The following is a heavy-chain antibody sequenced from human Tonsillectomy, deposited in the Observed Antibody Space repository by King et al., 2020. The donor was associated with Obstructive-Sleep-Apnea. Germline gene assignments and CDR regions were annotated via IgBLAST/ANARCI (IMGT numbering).Heavy chain of an antibody. J-gene: IGHJ4*02. D-gene: IGHD3-16*02. CDR3: VRDLSGGGYDY. Sequence: VQLVESGGGVVQPGMSLRLSCAASGFTFSIYAMHWVRQAPGKGLEWVAVISYDGNDKYYGDSVKGRFTISRDNSKNTLYVQMNSLRAEDTAVYYCVRDLSGGGYDYWGQGTLLTVSS. CDR1: GFTFSIYA. V-gene: IGHV3-30-3*01. CDR2: ISYDGNDK.